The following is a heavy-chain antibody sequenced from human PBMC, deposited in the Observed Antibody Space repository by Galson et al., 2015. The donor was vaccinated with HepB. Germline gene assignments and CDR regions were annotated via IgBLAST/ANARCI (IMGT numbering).Heavy chain of an antibody. V-gene: IGHV3-15*01. CDR2: IKSKTDGGTT. Sequence: SLRLSCAASGFTFSNAWMSWVRQAPGKGLEWVGRIKSKTDGGTTDYAAPVKGRFTISRDDSKNTLYLQMNSLKTEDTAVYYCTTSLLEYCSGGSCYEDYWGQGTLVTVSS. J-gene: IGHJ4*02. D-gene: IGHD2-15*01. CDR1: GFTFSNAW. CDR3: TTSLLEYCSGGSCYEDY.